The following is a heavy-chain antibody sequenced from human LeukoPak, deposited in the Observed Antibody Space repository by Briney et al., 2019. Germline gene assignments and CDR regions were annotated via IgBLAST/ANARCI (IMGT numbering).Heavy chain of an antibody. V-gene: IGHV3-23*01. CDR3: AKEGGRLLYYFDY. D-gene: IGHD2/OR15-2a*01. J-gene: IGHJ4*02. CDR2: ISGSGGST. CDR1: GFTVSSYA. Sequence: GGSLRLSCAASGFTVSSYAMSWVRQAPGKGLEWVSAISGSGGSTYYADSVKGRFTISRDNSKNTLYLQMNSLRAEDTAVYYFAKEGGRLLYYFDYWGQGTLVTVSS.